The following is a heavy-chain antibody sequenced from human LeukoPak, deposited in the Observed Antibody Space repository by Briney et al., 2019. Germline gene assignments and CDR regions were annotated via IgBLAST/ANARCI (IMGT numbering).Heavy chain of an antibody. J-gene: IGHJ4*02. Sequence: GESLKISCKGSGYRFSNYWIGWVRQMPGRGVECMGIMYPGDSDTRYSPSFQGQITMSADKSIDTAYLQWNSLKASDTAIYYCARGEITGTPDYWGQGTVVTVSS. CDR2: MYPGDSDT. D-gene: IGHD1-14*01. V-gene: IGHV5-51*01. CDR1: GYRFSNYW. CDR3: ARGEITGTPDY.